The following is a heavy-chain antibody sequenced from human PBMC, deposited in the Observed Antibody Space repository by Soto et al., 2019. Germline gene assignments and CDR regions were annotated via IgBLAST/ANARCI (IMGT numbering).Heavy chain of an antibody. CDR1: GGSFSGYY. CDR3: ARTRNTIFGVVPFDY. J-gene: IGHJ4*02. V-gene: IGHV4-34*01. CDR2: INHSGST. D-gene: IGHD3-3*01. Sequence: WETLSLTCAVYGGSFSGYYWSWIRQPPGKGLEWIGEINHSGSTNYNPSLKSRVTISVDTSKNQFSLKLSSVTAADTAVYYCARTRNTIFGVVPFDYCGQGTLVTVSS.